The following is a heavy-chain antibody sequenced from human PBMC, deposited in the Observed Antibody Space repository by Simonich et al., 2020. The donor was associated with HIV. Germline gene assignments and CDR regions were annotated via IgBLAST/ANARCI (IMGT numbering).Heavy chain of an antibody. J-gene: IGHJ4*02. CDR1: GFTFSSYA. CDR2: ISYDGSNK. D-gene: IGHD3-16*01. V-gene: IGHV3-30*07. Sequence: QVQLVESGGGVVQPGRSLRLSCAASGFTFSSYAMHWVRQAPGKGQEGVAVISYDGSNKYYADSGKGRFTISRDNSKNTLYLQMNSLRAEDTAVYYCARESWGFDYWGQGTLVTVSS. CDR3: ARESWGFDY.